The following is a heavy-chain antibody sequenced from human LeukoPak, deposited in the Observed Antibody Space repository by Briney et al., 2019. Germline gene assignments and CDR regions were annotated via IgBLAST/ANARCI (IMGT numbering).Heavy chain of an antibody. CDR1: GGXITGYY. CDR3: ARDTLDYFDY. V-gene: IGHV4-59*01. CDR2: IYYTGST. J-gene: IGHJ4*02. Sequence: PSETLSLTCTVSGGXITGYYWSWIRQPPGKGLEWIAYIYYTGSTNYNPSLKSRVTISVDTSKNQFSLKLGSVTAADTAVYYCARDTLDYFDYWGQGTLVTVSS.